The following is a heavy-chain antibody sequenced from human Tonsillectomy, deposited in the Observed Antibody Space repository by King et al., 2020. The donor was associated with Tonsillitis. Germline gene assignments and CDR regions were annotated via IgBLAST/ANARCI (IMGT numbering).Heavy chain of an antibody. V-gene: IGHV4-34*01. CDR1: AGSFSGYY. CDR3: ARGPYCGGDCYYYYYMAV. D-gene: IGHD2-21*02. CDR2: INHSGST. J-gene: IGHJ6*03. Sequence: VQLQQWGAGLLQPSETLSLTCAVYAGSFSGYYWSWIRQPPGKGLEWIGEINHSGSTNYNPSLKSRVTISVDTSKNQFSLKLSSVTAADTAVYYCARGPYCGGDCYYYYYMAVWGKGTTVTVSS.